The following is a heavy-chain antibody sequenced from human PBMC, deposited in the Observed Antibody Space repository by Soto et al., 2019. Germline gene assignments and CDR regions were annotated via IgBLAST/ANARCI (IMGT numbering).Heavy chain of an antibody. CDR1: SGSISSSNW. J-gene: IGHJ3*02. CDR2: IYHSGST. CDR3: ARRRIRGHDAFDI. D-gene: IGHD3-3*02. V-gene: IGHV4-4*02. Sequence: SETLSLTCAVSSGSISSSNWWSWVRQPPGKGLEWIGEIYHSGSTNYNPSLKSRVTISVDKSKNQFSLKLSSVTVADTAVYYCARRRIRGHDAFDIWGQGTMVTVSS.